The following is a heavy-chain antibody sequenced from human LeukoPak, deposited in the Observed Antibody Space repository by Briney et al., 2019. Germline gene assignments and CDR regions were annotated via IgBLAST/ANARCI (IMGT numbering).Heavy chain of an antibody. D-gene: IGHD4-17*01. V-gene: IGHV3-23*01. J-gene: IGHJ4*02. CDR3: AKGTSPYGDYADY. Sequence: PGGSLRLSCAASGFTVSSNYMSWVRQAPGKGLEWVSAISGSGGDTYYADSVKGRFTISRDNSKNTLYLQMNSLRADDTAVYYCAKGTSPYGDYADYWGQGTLVTVSS. CDR2: ISGSGGDT. CDR1: GFTVSSNY.